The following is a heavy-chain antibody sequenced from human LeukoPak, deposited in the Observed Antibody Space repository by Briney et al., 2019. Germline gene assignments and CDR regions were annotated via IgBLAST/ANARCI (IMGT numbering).Heavy chain of an antibody. CDR2: IYYSGST. D-gene: IGHD3-3*01. Sequence: SETLSLTCTVPGGSISSYYWSWIRQPPGKGLEWIGYIYYSGSTNYNPSLKSRVTMSVDTSKNQFSLKLDSVTAADTAVYYCARAPYYDFWSGYSDNYFDPWGQGTLVTVSS. V-gene: IGHV4-59*01. CDR3: ARAPYYDFWSGYSDNYFDP. CDR1: GGSISSYY. J-gene: IGHJ5*02.